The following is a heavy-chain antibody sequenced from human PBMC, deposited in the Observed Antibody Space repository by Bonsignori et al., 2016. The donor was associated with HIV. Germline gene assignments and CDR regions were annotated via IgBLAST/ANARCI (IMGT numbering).Heavy chain of an antibody. J-gene: IGHJ4*02. CDR3: ARPRSAYSSGWYGVYFDF. Sequence: QLQLQESGPGLVRPSETLSLTCSVSGDSINSATFYWAWIRQPPGKGLEWIGIIYYSGSTYYSPSLKSRATISIDTSKNQFYLRLNAVTAADTAVYYCARPRSAYSSGWYGVYFDFWGQGKLVTASS. CDR2: IYYSGST. CDR1: GDSINSATFY. D-gene: IGHD6-19*01. V-gene: IGHV4-39*07.